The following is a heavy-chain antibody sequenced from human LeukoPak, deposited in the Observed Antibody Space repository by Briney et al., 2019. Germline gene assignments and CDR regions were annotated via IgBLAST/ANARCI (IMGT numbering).Heavy chain of an antibody. V-gene: IGHV3-48*01. CDR3: ARGHGSGSYYPDY. J-gene: IGHJ4*02. CDR1: GFTLSSYS. CDR2: ISSSSSTI. D-gene: IGHD3-10*01. Sequence: PGGSLRLSCAASGFTLSSYSMNWVRRAPGKGLEWVSYISSSSSTIYYADSVKGRFTISRDNAKNSLYLQMNSLRAEDTAVYYCARGHGSGSYYPDYWGQGTLVTVSS.